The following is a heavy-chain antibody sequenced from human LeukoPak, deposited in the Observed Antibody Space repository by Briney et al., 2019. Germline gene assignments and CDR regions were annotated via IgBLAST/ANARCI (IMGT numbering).Heavy chain of an antibody. V-gene: IGHV3-33*01. Sequence: GGSLRLSCEVSGLTLSNYGMHWVRQAPGKGLEWVAIIWYDGSSKYYGDSVKDRFTISKDNSKSTLYLQMNSLRVEDTAVYYCVTSKPGVQIGDHWGQGTLVTVSS. D-gene: IGHD3-10*01. CDR1: GLTLSNYG. J-gene: IGHJ4*02. CDR3: VTSKPGVQIGDH. CDR2: IWYDGSSK.